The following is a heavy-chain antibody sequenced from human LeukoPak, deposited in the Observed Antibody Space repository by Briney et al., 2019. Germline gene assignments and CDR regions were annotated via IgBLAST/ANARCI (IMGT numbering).Heavy chain of an antibody. Sequence: GGSLRLSCAASGFSFSSYAMSWVRQAPGKGLEWVSSISDSGDSTYYADSVKGRFTISRDNSKNTLHLQMNSLRAEDTAIYYCAKHQTADFWSNYRTQLLFDYRGQGTLVTVSS. J-gene: IGHJ4*02. CDR3: AKHQTADFWSNYRTQLLFDY. CDR1: GFSFSSYA. V-gene: IGHV3-23*01. CDR2: ISDSGDST. D-gene: IGHD3-3*01.